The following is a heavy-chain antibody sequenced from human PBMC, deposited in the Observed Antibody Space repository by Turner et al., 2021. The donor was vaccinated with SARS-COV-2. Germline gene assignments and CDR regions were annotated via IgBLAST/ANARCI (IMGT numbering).Heavy chain of an antibody. J-gene: IGHJ4*02. CDR3: ARAGTDWLQYYDFDY. CDR1: GGSISSGAYY. CDR2: IYDSGST. V-gene: IGHV4-31*03. Sequence: QVQLQESGPGLVQPSQTLSLTCTVSGGSISSGAYYWSWIRQHPGKGLEWIGYIYDSGSTYNNPSLKSRVTISVDTSKNQFSLKLSSVTAADTAVYYCARAGTDWLQYYDFDYWGQGTLVTVSS. D-gene: IGHD3-9*01.